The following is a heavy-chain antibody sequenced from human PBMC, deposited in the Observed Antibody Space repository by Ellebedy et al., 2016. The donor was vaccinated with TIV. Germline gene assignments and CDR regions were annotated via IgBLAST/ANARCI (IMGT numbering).Heavy chain of an antibody. CDR2: VYYSGTT. D-gene: IGHD3-10*01. CDR1: GGSISSSYYY. Sequence: MPSETLSLTCTVSGGSISSSYYYWGWIRQPPGKGLEWIGSVYYSGTTYYNPSLKSRVSTSVDTSKNQFSLKLSSVTAADTAVYFCARTHSYGSGSFTPYPKFDIWGQGTMVTVSS. J-gene: IGHJ3*02. CDR3: ARTHSYGSGSFTPYPKFDI. V-gene: IGHV4-39*01.